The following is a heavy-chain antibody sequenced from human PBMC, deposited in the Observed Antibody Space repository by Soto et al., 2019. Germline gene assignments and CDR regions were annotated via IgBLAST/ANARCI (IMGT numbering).Heavy chain of an antibody. Sequence: QVQLVQSGAEVRIPGSSVKVSCKASGGTFSNYAISWVRQAPGQGPEWMGGIIPLSGTTNYAQKFQGRVTITADESMTTAYMELNSLRYEDTAVYYCARGPDRSGFYLFDYWGQGTLVTVSS. D-gene: IGHD3-22*01. CDR1: GGTFSNYA. CDR3: ARGPDRSGFYLFDY. V-gene: IGHV1-69*01. J-gene: IGHJ4*02. CDR2: IIPLSGTT.